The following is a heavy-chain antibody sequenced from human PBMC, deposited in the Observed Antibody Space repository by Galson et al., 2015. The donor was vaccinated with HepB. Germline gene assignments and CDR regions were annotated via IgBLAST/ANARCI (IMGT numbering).Heavy chain of an antibody. D-gene: IGHD6-13*01. CDR2: IIPIFGIA. CDR1: GGTFSSYA. CDR3: ARGRLPAYSSSPIVNHYGMDV. J-gene: IGHJ6*02. Sequence: SVKVSCKASGGTFSSYAISWVRQAPGQGLEWMGGIIPIFGIANYAQKFQGRVTITADESTSTAYMELSSLRSKDTAVYYCARGRLPAYSSSPIVNHYGMDVWGQGTMVTVSS. V-gene: IGHV1-69*13.